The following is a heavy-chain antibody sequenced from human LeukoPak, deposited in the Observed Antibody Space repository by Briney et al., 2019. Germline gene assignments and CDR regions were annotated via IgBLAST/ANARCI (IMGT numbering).Heavy chain of an antibody. CDR3: ARKSYGTGGFDY. CDR1: GFTFSSHG. V-gene: IGHV3-7*01. CDR2: IKQDGSEK. D-gene: IGHD3-10*01. J-gene: IGHJ4*02. Sequence: PGGSLRLSCAVSGFTFSSHGMTWVRQAPGKGLEWVANIKQDGSEKYYVDSVKGRFTISRDNAKNSLYLQMNSLRAEDTAVYYCARKSYGTGGFDYWGQGTLVTVSS.